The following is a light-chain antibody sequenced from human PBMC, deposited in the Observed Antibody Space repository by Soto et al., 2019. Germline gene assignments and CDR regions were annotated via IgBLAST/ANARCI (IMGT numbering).Light chain of an antibody. J-gene: IGKJ1*01. CDR2: AAS. CDR3: QKYNSYSGT. Sequence: NQMTQSPSSLSASVGDRVTITCRASQGISNYLAWYQQKPGKVPKLLIYAASTLHSGVPSRFSGSGSGTEFTLTISSLQPDDVATYYCQKYNSYSGTFGQGTKVDIK. CDR1: QGISNY. V-gene: IGKV1-27*01.